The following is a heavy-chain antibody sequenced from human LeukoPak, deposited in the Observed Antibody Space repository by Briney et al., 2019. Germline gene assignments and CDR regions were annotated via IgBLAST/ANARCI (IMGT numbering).Heavy chain of an antibody. J-gene: IGHJ4*02. CDR1: GYTFTSYG. CDR2: ISAYNGNT. CDR3: ARDSSVSYQEAIDY. D-gene: IGHD2-2*01. Sequence: GASVKVSCKASGYTFTSYGISWVRQAPGQGLEWMGWISAYNGNTNFAQKFQGRVTMTTDTSTSTAYMELGSLRSDDTAVYYCARDSSVSYQEAIDYWGQGTLVTVSS. V-gene: IGHV1-18*01.